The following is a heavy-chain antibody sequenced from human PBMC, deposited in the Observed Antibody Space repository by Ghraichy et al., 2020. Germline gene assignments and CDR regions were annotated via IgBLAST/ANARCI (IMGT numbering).Heavy chain of an antibody. J-gene: IGHJ4*02. Sequence: SETLSLTCTVSGGSISSGSYYWSWIRQPAGKGLEWIGRIYTSGSTNYNPSLKSRVTISVDTSKNQFSLKLSSVTAADTAVYYCARDRWERGFDYWGQGTLVTVSS. CDR1: GGSISSGSYY. CDR2: IYTSGST. D-gene: IGHD1-26*01. CDR3: ARDRWERGFDY. V-gene: IGHV4-61*02.